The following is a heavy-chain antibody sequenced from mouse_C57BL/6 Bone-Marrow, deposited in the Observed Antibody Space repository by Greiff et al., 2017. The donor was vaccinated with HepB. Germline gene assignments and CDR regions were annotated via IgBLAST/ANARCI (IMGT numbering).Heavy chain of an antibody. CDR1: GYTFTSYW. D-gene: IGHD1-1*01. CDR2: IDPNSGGT. J-gene: IGHJ1*03. Sequence: QVQLKQPGAELVKPGASVKLSCKASGYTFTSYWMHWVKQRPGRGLEWIGRIDPNSGGTKYNEKFKSKATLTVDKPSSTAYMQLSSLTSADSAVYYCALYSLRGYFDVWGTGTTVPVSP. CDR3: ALYSLRGYFDV. V-gene: IGHV1-72*01.